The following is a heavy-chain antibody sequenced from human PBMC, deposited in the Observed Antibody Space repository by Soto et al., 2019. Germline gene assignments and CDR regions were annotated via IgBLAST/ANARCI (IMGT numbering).Heavy chain of an antibody. J-gene: IGHJ5*02. D-gene: IGHD5-18*01. V-gene: IGHV1-3*01. CDR3: ARAYSYGYNWFDP. CDR2: INAGNGNT. CDR1: GYTFTSYA. Sequence: QVQLVQSGAEVKQPGASVKVSCKASGYTFTSYAMHWVRQAPGQRLEWMGWINAGNGNTKYSQKFQGRVTITRDTSASTAYMELSSLRSEDTAVYYCARAYSYGYNWFDPWGQGTLVTVSS.